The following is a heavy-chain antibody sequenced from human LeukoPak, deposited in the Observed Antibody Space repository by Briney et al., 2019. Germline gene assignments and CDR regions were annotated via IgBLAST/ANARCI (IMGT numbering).Heavy chain of an antibody. Sequence: PGGSLRLSCTASGFTFGDYAMSWFRQAPGKGLEWVGFFRSTAYGGTTEYAASVKGRFTISRDDSKSIAYLQMNSLKTEDTAVYYCGSGSGWYSPDCWGQGTLVTVSS. CDR1: GFTFGDYA. V-gene: IGHV3-49*03. CDR2: FRSTAYGGTT. J-gene: IGHJ4*02. D-gene: IGHD6-19*01. CDR3: GSGSGWYSPDC.